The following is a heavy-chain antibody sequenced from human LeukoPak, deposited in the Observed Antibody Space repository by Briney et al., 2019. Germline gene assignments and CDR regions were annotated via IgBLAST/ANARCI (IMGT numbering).Heavy chain of an antibody. J-gene: IGHJ4*02. CDR2: INHSGST. Sequence: KTSETLSLTCAVYGGSFSGYYWSWIRQPPGKGLEWIGEINHSGSTNYNPSLKSRVTISVDTSKNQFSLKLSSVTAADTAVYYCARITDFWSGYYDYWGQGTLVTVSS. V-gene: IGHV4-34*01. CDR3: ARITDFWSGYYDY. CDR1: GGSFSGYY. D-gene: IGHD3-3*01.